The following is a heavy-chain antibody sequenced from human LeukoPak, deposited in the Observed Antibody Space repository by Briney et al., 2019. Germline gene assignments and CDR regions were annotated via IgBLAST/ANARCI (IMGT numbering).Heavy chain of an antibody. Sequence: GGSLRLSCAASGFTFSNYAMSWVRQAPGKGLEWVSAITGGDFITYYADSVKGRFTISRDNYKNTLYLQMNSLRAEDTAVYYCAKWGDYDVLTGYYDPDYWGQGTLVTVSS. V-gene: IGHV3-23*01. CDR2: ITGGDFIT. CDR1: GFTFSNYA. J-gene: IGHJ4*02. CDR3: AKWGDYDVLTGYYDPDY. D-gene: IGHD3-9*01.